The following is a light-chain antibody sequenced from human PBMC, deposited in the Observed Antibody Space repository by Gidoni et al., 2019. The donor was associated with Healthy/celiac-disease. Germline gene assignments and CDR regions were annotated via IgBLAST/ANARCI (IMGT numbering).Light chain of an antibody. Sequence: GDRFTITCRATQGISSALAWYQQKPGKAPKLLIYDASSLESVFPSRFSGSGSGTDFTLTISSLQHEDFATYYCQQFNSYPRTFGQGTKLEIK. CDR1: QGISSA. J-gene: IGKJ2*01. V-gene: IGKV1-13*02. CDR2: DAS. CDR3: QQFNSYPRT.